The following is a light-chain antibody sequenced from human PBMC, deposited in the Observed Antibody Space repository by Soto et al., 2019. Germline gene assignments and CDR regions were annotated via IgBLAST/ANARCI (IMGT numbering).Light chain of an antibody. CDR2: GAS. Sequence: DVRMTQSPSSLSASVGDTITITCRASRTINTYLNWFQQKPGEPPRLLIYGASTLHDGVPSRFSGSGSGTDFTLTISSLQPEDFATYYCQQLNNYPRTFGQGTKVDIK. CDR1: RTINTY. CDR3: QQLNNYPRT. V-gene: IGKV1-9*01. J-gene: IGKJ1*01.